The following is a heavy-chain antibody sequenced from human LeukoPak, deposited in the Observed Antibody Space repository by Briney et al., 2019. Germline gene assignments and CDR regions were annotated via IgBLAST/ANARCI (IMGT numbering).Heavy chain of an antibody. CDR3: TTIVVVVAALEDAFDI. D-gene: IGHD2-15*01. J-gene: IGHJ3*02. CDR1: GFTFSNAW. CDR2: IKSKTDGGTT. Sequence: GGSLRLSCAASGFTFSNAWMSWVRQAPGKGLEWVGRIKSKTDGGTTDYAAPVKGRFTISRDDSKNTLYLQMNSLKTEDTAAYYCTTIVVVVAALEDAFDIWGQGTMVTVSS. V-gene: IGHV3-15*01.